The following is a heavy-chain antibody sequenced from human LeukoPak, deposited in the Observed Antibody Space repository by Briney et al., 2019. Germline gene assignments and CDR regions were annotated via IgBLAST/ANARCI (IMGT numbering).Heavy chain of an antibody. CDR3: ARQWGTTSSWFDP. D-gene: IGHD1-7*01. CDR1: GGSISSYY. V-gene: IGHV4-59*08. CDR2: IYYSGST. Sequence: SETLSLTCTVSGGSISSYYWSWIRQPPGKGLEWIGYIYYSGSTNYNPSLKSRVTISVDTSKDQFSLKLSSVTAADTAVYYCARQWGTTSSWFDPWGQGTLVTVSS. J-gene: IGHJ5*02.